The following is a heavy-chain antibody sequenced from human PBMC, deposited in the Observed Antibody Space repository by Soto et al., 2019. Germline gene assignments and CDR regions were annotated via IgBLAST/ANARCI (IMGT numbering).Heavy chain of an antibody. Sequence: PGGSLRLSCAASRFTFSTYSMNWVRQAPGKGLEWVSSISSSSTYIYYADSVKGRFTISRDNAKNSLYLQMNSLRAEDTAVYYCARLPDYGDPFDYWGQGTLVTVSS. CDR3: ARLPDYGDPFDY. D-gene: IGHD4-17*01. CDR1: RFTFSTYS. CDR2: ISSSSTYI. V-gene: IGHV3-21*01. J-gene: IGHJ4*02.